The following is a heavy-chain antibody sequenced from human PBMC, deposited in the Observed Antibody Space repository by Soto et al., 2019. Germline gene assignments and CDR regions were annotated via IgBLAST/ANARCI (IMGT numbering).Heavy chain of an antibody. CDR2: IYYSGST. V-gene: IGHV4-59*08. CDR1: GGSISSYY. J-gene: IGHJ5*02. CDR3: ARHEPRYFDANCFDP. D-gene: IGHD3-9*01. Sequence: QVQLQESGPGLVKPSETLSLTCTVSGGSISSYYWSWIRQPPGKGLEWIGYIYYSGSTNYNPSLQSRVTTSVDTAKNQCSLKLSSVTAADTAVYYCARHEPRYFDANCFDPWGQGTLVTVSS.